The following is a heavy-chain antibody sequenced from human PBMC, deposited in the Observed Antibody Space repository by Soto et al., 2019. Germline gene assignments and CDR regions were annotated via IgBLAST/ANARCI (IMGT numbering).Heavy chain of an antibody. J-gene: IGHJ6*02. CDR2: IYYSGST. CDR1: GGSISSSSYY. Sequence: SETLSLTCTVSGGSISSSSYYWGWIRQPPGKGLEWIGSIYYSGSTYYNPSLKSRVTISVDTSKNQFSLKLSSVTAADTAVYYWARGTNYYYYGMDVWGQGTTVTVSS. D-gene: IGHD1-1*01. V-gene: IGHV4-39*01. CDR3: ARGTNYYYYGMDV.